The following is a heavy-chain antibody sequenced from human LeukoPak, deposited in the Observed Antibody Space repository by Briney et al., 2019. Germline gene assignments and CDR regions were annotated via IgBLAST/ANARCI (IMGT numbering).Heavy chain of an antibody. CDR3: ARDGGRVRGSRWKNYYFDY. J-gene: IGHJ4*02. D-gene: IGHD3-10*01. V-gene: IGHV1-69*13. Sequence: ASVQVSCKASGGTFSSYAISWVRQAPGQGLEWMGGIIPIFGTANYAQKFQGRATITADESTSTAYMELSSLRSEDTAVYYCARDGGRVRGSRWKNYYFDYWGQGTLVTVSS. CDR2: IIPIFGTA. CDR1: GGTFSSYA.